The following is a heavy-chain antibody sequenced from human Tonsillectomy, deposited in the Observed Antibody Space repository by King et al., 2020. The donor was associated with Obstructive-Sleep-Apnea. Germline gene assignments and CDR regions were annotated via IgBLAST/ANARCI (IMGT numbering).Heavy chain of an antibody. Sequence: QLVQSGGEVKKPGASVKVSRKASGYTFATYGVTWVRQAPGQGLEWMGWITAYTGNTKYAQNFQVRVTMTTDTSTSTAYMELRSLRSDDTAVYYCARVNQAAAWSFDYWGQGTLVTVSS. V-gene: IGHV1-18*01. CDR1: GYTFATYG. J-gene: IGHJ4*02. CDR3: ARVNQAAAWSFDY. CDR2: ITAYTGNT. D-gene: IGHD6-13*01.